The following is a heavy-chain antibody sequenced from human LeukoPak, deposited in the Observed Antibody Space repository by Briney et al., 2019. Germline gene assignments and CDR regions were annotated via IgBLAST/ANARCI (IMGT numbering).Heavy chain of an antibody. D-gene: IGHD3-9*01. Sequence: SVKVSCKASGGTFSSYAISWVRQAPGQGLEWMGGIIPIFGTANYAQKFQGRVTITADESTSTAYMELSSLRSEDTAVYYCARDAADWLLGSDYWGQGTMVTVFS. CDR2: IIPIFGTA. CDR1: GGTFSSYA. V-gene: IGHV1-69*13. CDR3: ARDAADWLLGSDY. J-gene: IGHJ3*01.